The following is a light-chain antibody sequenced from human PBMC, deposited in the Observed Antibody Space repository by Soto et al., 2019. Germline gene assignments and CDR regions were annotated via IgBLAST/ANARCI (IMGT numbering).Light chain of an antibody. CDR2: GAS. V-gene: IGKV3-20*01. CDR1: ESLTSSH. J-gene: IGKJ1*01. Sequence: EIELTQSPGTLCLYPVSGATLSCRVSESLTSSHLAWYQQKPGQAPRLLMFGASSRATGIPDRFSGSGSGTDFTLPISRLEPEDFAVYYCQQYSTSRGTFGQGTKVDIK. CDR3: QQYSTSRGT.